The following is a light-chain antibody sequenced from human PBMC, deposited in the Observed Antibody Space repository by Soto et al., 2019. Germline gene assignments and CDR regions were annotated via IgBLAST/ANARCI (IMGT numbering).Light chain of an antibody. J-gene: IGKJ5*01. Sequence: EIVLTQSPGTLALSPGERATLSCRASQSVINNFLACYQQKPGQAPRLLIHGASTRASGIPDSFSGSGSGTDFILTISRLEPEDFAVYYCQQYGSSPVTFGQGTRLDIK. CDR1: QSVINNF. CDR3: QQYGSSPVT. V-gene: IGKV3-20*01. CDR2: GAS.